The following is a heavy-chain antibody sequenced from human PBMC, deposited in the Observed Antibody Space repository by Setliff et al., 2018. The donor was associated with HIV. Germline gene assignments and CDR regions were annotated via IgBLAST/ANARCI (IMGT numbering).Heavy chain of an antibody. V-gene: IGHV4-34*09. J-gene: IGHJ4*02. CDR2: INHSGST. Sequence: PSETLSLTCAVYGESFNTYFWSWIRQPPGKGLEWIGQINHSGSTNYNPSLKSRVTISVDTSKNQFSLNLRSVTAADTAVYYCARDRALRFSNSPSFNYFDVWGQGALVTVSS. CDR1: GESFNTYF. D-gene: IGHD1-1*01. CDR3: ARDRALRFSNSPSFNYFDV.